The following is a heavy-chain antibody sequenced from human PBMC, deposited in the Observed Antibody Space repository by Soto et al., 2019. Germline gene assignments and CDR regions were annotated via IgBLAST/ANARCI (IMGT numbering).Heavy chain of an antibody. CDR3: ARAPGGSTETFDS. V-gene: IGHV3-30-3*01. Sequence: PGGSLRLSCTVSGFTFRSYAMHWVRQAPGKGLEWVAVISYSGSNTYYADSVKGRFSISRDISNNTLYLQMNSLRSEDTAVYYCARAPGGSTETFDSWGQGTLVTVSS. CDR1: GFTFRSYA. CDR2: ISYSGSNT. D-gene: IGHD3-10*01. J-gene: IGHJ4*02.